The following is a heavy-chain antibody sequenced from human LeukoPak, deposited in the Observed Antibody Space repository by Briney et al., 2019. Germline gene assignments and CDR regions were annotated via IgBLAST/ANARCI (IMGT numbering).Heavy chain of an antibody. CDR3: ARREGGYDEDVDY. V-gene: IGHV1-18*01. D-gene: IGHD5-12*01. CDR1: GYTFTSYG. J-gene: IGHJ4*02. Sequence: AAVNVSCKASGYTFTSYGISWVRQAPGQGLEWMGWISAYNCNTNYAQKLQRTVTMNTDTSTSTAYMELRSLRSADTAVCYCARREGGYDEDVDYWGQGTLVTVSS. CDR2: ISAYNCNT.